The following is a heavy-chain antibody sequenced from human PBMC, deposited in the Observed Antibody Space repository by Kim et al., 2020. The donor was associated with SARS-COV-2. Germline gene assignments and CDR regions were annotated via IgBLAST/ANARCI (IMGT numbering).Heavy chain of an antibody. V-gene: IGHV3-23*01. CDR3: VREIVSGYGGD. D-gene: IGHD5-12*01. CDR1: GFSFSAYH. Sequence: GGSLRLSCAASGFSFSAYHMSWARQAPGKGLEWVSAIDSASRTFYADSVRGRFSISRDNSKDTLFLQMNNLRDEDTAVYYCVREIVSGYGGDWGQGTLVTVSS. CDR2: IDSASRT. J-gene: IGHJ4*02.